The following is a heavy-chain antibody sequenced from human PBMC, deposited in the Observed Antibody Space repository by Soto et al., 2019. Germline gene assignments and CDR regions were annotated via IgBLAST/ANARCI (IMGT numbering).Heavy chain of an antibody. J-gene: IGHJ4*02. CDR2: IYWDDDK. CDR1: GFSLSTSGVG. Sequence: QITLKESGPTLVKPTQTLTLTCTCSGFSLSTSGVGVGWIRQPPGKALEWLALIYWDDDKRYSPSLKSRLTITKDNSKNQVVLTMTNMDPVDTATYYCAHSIAAAGGGGEFDYWGQGTLFTVSS. D-gene: IGHD6-13*01. CDR3: AHSIAAAGGGGEFDY. V-gene: IGHV2-5*02.